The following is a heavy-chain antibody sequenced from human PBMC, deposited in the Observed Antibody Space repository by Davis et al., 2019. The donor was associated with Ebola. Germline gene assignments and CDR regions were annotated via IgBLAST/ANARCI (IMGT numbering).Heavy chain of an antibody. CDR3: AGDIVASGGGEF. CDR2: MYYGGTT. CDR1: GGSISTYY. V-gene: IGHV4-59*01. Sequence: MPSETLSLSCAVSGGSISTYYWSWIRQSPGKGLEWIGYMYYGGTTDYNPSFKSRVTISLDTSKNQFSLKLSSVTAADTAVYYCAGDIVASGGGEFWGQGTLVTVSS. D-gene: IGHD5-12*01. J-gene: IGHJ4*02.